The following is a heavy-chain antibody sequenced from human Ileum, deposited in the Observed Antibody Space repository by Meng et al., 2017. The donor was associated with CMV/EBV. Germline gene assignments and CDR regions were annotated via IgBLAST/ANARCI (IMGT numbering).Heavy chain of an antibody. CDR2: ISYDGGEK. CDR3: AKHKYSIGPYFLFQALDV. CDR1: GFSFSSHG. D-gene: IGHD6-19*01. Sequence: GESLKISCAASGFSFSSHGMHWVRQAPGKGLEWVAFISYDGGEKYYVDSVKGRSTIFRDNFENTLSIQMGSLRAEDTAVYYCAKHKYSIGPYFLFQALDVWGQGTTVTVSS. V-gene: IGHV3-30*02. J-gene: IGHJ6*02.